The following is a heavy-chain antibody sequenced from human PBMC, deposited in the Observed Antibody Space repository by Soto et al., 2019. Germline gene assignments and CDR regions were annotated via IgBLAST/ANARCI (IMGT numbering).Heavy chain of an antibody. V-gene: IGHV4-28*01. J-gene: IGHJ3*02. CDR2: IYYSGST. Sequence: QVQLQESGPGLVKPSDTLSHTCAVSGYSISSSNWWGWILQPPGKGLEWIGYIYYSGSTYYNPSLTSRVTMSVDTSKHQFSLKLSSVTAVDTGVYYCARKNGVLDAFDIWGQGTMVTVSA. D-gene: IGHD4-17*01. CDR3: ARKNGVLDAFDI. CDR1: GYSISSSNW.